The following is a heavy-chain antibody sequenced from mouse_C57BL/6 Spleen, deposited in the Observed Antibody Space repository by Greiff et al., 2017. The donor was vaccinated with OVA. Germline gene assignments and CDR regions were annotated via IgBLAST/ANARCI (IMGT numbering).Heavy chain of an antibody. D-gene: IGHD2-1*01. Sequence: EVQLQQSGPELVKPGASVKIPCKASGCTFTDYNMDWVKQSHGKSLEWIGDINPNNGGTIYNQKFKGKATLTVDKSSSTAYMELRSLTSEDTAVYYCARQGYGNYDYWGQGTTLTVSS. V-gene: IGHV1-18*01. CDR3: ARQGYGNYDY. CDR2: INPNNGGT. CDR1: GCTFTDYN. J-gene: IGHJ2*01.